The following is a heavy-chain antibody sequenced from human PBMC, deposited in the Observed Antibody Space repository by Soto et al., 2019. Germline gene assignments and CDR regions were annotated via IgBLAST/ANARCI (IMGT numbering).Heavy chain of an antibody. CDR1: GGTFSSYA. J-gene: IGHJ1*01. CDR2: IIPIFGTA. V-gene: IGHV1-69*12. CDR3: ASSPNYYDSSGYNFQH. D-gene: IGHD3-22*01. Sequence: QVQLVQSGAEVKKPGSSVKVSCKASGGTFSSYAISWVRQAPGQGLEWMGGIIPIFGTANYAQKFQGRVTIPADEFTSTAYMELNSLRSEDTAVYYCASSPNYYDSSGYNFQHWGQGTLVTVSS.